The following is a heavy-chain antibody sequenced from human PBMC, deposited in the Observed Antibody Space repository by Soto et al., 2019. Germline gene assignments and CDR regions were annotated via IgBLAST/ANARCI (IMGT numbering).Heavy chain of an antibody. CDR1: GGSFSGYY. Sequence: SETLSLTCAVYGGSFSGYYWSWIRQPPGKGLEWIGEINHSGSTNYNPSLKSRVTISVDTSKNQFSLKLGSVTAADTAVYYCARGGRGNYGSGSYYNVHHYYGMDVWGQGTTVTVSS. D-gene: IGHD3-10*01. CDR3: ARGGRGNYGSGSYYNVHHYYGMDV. V-gene: IGHV4-34*01. CDR2: INHSGST. J-gene: IGHJ6*02.